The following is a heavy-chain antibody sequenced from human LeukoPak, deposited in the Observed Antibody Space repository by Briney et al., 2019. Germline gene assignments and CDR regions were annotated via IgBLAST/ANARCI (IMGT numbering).Heavy chain of an antibody. V-gene: IGHV1-46*01. CDR3: ARDQEGFDY. Sequence: ASVKVSCKASGYSFTNNYIHWVRQAPGQGLEWMGMIYPRDGSTSYAQKFQGRVIVTSDTSTSTVHMELSGLRSEDTAVYYCARDQEGFDYWGQGTLVTVSS. CDR1: GYSFTNNY. CDR2: IYPRDGST. J-gene: IGHJ4*02.